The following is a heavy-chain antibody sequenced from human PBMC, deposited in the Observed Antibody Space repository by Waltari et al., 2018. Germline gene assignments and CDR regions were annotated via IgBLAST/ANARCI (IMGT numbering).Heavy chain of an antibody. D-gene: IGHD1-7*01. CDR2: INAGNGNT. CDR3: ARDSGRELRAYFDY. CDR1: GYTFTSYA. Sequence: QVQLVQSGAEVKKPGASVKVSCKASGYTFTSYAMHWVRQAPGQRLEWMGWINAGNGNTKYSQEFQGRVTITRDTSASTAYMELSSLRSEDMAVYYCARDSGRELRAYFDYWGQGTLVTVSS. J-gene: IGHJ4*02. V-gene: IGHV1-3*03.